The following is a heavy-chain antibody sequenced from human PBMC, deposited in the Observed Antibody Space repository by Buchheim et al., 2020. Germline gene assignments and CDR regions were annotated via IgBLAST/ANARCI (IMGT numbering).Heavy chain of an antibody. V-gene: IGHV1-46*01. D-gene: IGHD2-2*02. CDR1: GYTFSNYY. J-gene: IGHJ6*03. Sequence: QVQLVQSGAEVKKPGASVKVSCKASGYTFSNYYIHWVRQAPGQGLEWMGIVNPSGGGTSYPQKFQGRVTMTRDTSTSTVYMELRSLSSKETAVYYCERGRGVIVVVPAYIHVHRLDVWGKGTT. CDR3: ERGRGVIVVVPAYIHVHRLDV. CDR2: VNPSGGGT.